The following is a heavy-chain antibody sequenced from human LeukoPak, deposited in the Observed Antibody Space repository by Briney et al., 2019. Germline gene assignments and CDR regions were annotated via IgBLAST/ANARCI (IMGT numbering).Heavy chain of an antibody. J-gene: IGHJ5*02. CDR1: GFTFDDYA. CDR3: AREVVGFDP. Sequence: GGSLRLSCAASGFTFDDYAMHWVRQAPGKGLEWVSVIYSGGSTYYADSVKGRFTISRDNSKNTLYLQMNSLRAEDTAVYYCAREVVGFDPWGQGTLVTVSS. V-gene: IGHV3-66*01. CDR2: IYSGGST.